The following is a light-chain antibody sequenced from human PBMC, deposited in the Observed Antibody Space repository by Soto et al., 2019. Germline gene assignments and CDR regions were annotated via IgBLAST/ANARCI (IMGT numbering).Light chain of an antibody. CDR2: GNS. J-gene: IGLJ1*01. Sequence: QSVLTQPPSVSGAPGQRVTISCTGSRSNIGAGYDVHWYQQLPGTAPKLLIYGNSNRPSGVPDRFSGSKSGTSASLAITGLQDDDEADYYCQSYDSSRSYVFGTGTKVTVL. CDR1: RSNIGAGYD. CDR3: QSYDSSRSYV. V-gene: IGLV1-40*01.